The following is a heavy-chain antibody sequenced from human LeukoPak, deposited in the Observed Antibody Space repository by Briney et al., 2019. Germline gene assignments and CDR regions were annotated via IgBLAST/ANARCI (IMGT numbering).Heavy chain of an antibody. CDR1: GGSISSSSYY. CDR2: IYYSGST. Sequence: SETLSLTCTVSGGSISSSSYYWGWIRQPPGTGLEWIGSIYYSGSTYYNPSLKSRVTISVDTSKNQFSLKLSSVTAADTAVYYCAREGSYCGGDCLNWFDPWGQGTLVTVSS. D-gene: IGHD2-21*02. V-gene: IGHV4-39*07. CDR3: AREGSYCGGDCLNWFDP. J-gene: IGHJ5*02.